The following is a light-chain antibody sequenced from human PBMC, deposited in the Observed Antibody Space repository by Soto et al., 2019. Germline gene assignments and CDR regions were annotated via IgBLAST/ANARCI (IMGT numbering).Light chain of an antibody. J-gene: IGKJ4*01. CDR3: QQYGSSPLT. V-gene: IGKV3-20*01. Sequence: EIVLTQSPGTLSLSPGERATLSCRASQSVYSNYLAWYQQKPGQSPRLLMYGASTRVTGIPDRFSGSASGTDFTLTISRLEPEDFAVYYCQQYGSSPLTFGAGTKVEIK. CDR2: GAS. CDR1: QSVYSNY.